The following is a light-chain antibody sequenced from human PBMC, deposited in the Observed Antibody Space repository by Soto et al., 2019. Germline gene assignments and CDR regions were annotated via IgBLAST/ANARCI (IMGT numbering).Light chain of an antibody. CDR2: GAS. J-gene: IGKJ2*01. CDR1: QRVSSSY. V-gene: IGKV3-20*01. CDR3: QQYGSSPPT. Sequence: ETVLTQSPGTLSLSPGERATLSCRASQRVSSSYLAWYQQKPGQAPRLLIYGASSRATGIPDRFSGSGSGTDFTLTISRLEPEDFAVYYCQQYGSSPPTFGQGTKLEIK.